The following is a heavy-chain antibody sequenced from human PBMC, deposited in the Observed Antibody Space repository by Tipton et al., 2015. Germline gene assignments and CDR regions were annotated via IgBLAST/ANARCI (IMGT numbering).Heavy chain of an antibody. D-gene: IGHD5-18*01. J-gene: IGHJ4*02. CDR3: AREGYNYGYTY. V-gene: IGHV4-59*01. CDR2: IYCSGST. Sequence: TLSLTCSVSGGSISSYYWSWIRQPPGKGLEWIGYIYCSGSTNYNPSLKSRVTISVDTSKNQFSLNLSSVTAADTAVYYCAREGYNYGYTYWGQGTLVTVSS. CDR1: GGSISSYY.